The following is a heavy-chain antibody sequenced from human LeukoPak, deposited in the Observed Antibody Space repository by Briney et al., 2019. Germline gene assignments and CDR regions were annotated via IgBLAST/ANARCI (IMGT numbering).Heavy chain of an antibody. CDR3: ARALRYYDSSGYPGDY. CDR2: INAGNGNT. CDR1: GYTFTSYA. D-gene: IGHD3-22*01. Sequence: GASVKVSCTASGYTFTSYAMHWVRQAPGQRLEWMGWINAGNGNTKYSQKFQGRVTITRDTSASTAYMELSSLRSEDTAVYYCARALRYYDSSGYPGDYWGQGTLVTVSS. J-gene: IGHJ4*02. V-gene: IGHV1-3*01.